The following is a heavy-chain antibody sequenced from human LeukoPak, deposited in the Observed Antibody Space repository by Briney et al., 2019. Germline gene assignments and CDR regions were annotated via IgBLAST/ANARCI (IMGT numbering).Heavy chain of an antibody. J-gene: IGHJ4*02. D-gene: IGHD3-22*01. Sequence: SETLSLTCAVYGGPFSGYYWSWIRQPPGKGLEWIGEINHSGSTNYNPSLKSRVTISVDTSKNQFSLKLSSVTAADTAVYYCARLIRDDSSGYYYSNYFDYWGQGTLVTVSS. V-gene: IGHV4-34*01. CDR1: GGPFSGYY. CDR3: ARLIRDDSSGYYYSNYFDY. CDR2: INHSGST.